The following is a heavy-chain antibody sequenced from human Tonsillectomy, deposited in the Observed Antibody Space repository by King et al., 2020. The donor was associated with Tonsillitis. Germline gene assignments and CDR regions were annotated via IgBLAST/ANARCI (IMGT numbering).Heavy chain of an antibody. CDR3: ARDDGTRFPFEY. J-gene: IGHJ4*02. Sequence: VQLQESGPGLVTPSQTLSLACVISGDSVSGSSVAWNWIRQSPSRGLEWLGRTYYRSKWYNDYAASVRGRIAINPDTSKIQFSLQLNFVTPEDTAVYYCARDDGTRFPFEYWGQGTLVTVSS. CDR1: GDSVSGSSVA. CDR2: TYYRSKWYN. V-gene: IGHV6-1*01. D-gene: IGHD3-3*01.